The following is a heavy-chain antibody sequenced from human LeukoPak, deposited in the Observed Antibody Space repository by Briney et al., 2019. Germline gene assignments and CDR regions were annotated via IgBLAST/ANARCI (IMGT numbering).Heavy chain of an antibody. CDR2: IIPIFGTA. Sequence: ASVKVSCKASGGTFSSYAISWVRQAPGQGLEWMGGIIPIFGTANYAQKFQGRVTITADESTSTAYMELSSLRSEDTAVYYCARVMFGELLGIQLWPEAYYFDYWGQGTLVTVSS. CDR1: GGTFSSYA. CDR3: ARVMFGELLGIQLWPEAYYFDY. V-gene: IGHV1-69*13. J-gene: IGHJ4*02. D-gene: IGHD3-10*02.